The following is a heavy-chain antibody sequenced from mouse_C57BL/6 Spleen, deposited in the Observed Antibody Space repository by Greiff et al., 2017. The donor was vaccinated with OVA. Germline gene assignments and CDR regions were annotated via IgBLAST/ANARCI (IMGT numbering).Heavy chain of an antibody. CDR1: GYAFTNYL. CDR3: ARRGLRYDYDVFAY. CDR2: INPGSGGT. J-gene: IGHJ3*01. V-gene: IGHV1-54*01. Sequence: VKLMESGAELVRPGTSVKVSCKASGYAFTNYLIEWVKQRPGQGLEWIGVINPGSGGTNYNEKFKGKATLTADKSSSTAYMQLSSLTSEDSAVYFCARRGLRYDYDVFAYWGQGTLVTVSA. D-gene: IGHD2-4*01.